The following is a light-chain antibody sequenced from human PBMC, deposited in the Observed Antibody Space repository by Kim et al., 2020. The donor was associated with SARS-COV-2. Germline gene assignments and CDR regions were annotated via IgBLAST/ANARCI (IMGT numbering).Light chain of an antibody. V-gene: IGLV3-1*01. J-gene: IGLJ3*02. CDR2: QDD. Sequence: VSPGQSASITCSGNKLGDKFAFWYQQKPGQSPVVVIYQDDKRPSGIPGRFSGSNSGNTATLTISGTLPMDEADYYCSSYTSSNTWVFGGGTQLTVL. CDR1: KLGDKF. CDR3: SSYTSSNTWV.